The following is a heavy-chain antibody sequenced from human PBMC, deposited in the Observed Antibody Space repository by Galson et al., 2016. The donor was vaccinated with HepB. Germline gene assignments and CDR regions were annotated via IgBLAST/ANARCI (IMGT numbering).Heavy chain of an antibody. CDR2: ISHSGST. D-gene: IGHD2-8*01. CDR3: AGGRATKADY. J-gene: IGHJ4*02. CDR1: GGSFSGYY. V-gene: IGHV4-34*01. Sequence: SETLSLTCAVYGGSFSGYYWSWIRQPPGKGLEWIGEISHSGSTNYNPSLKSRVTMSVDTSFSLKLTSVTAADTAVYYCAGGRATKADYWGQGTLVTVSS.